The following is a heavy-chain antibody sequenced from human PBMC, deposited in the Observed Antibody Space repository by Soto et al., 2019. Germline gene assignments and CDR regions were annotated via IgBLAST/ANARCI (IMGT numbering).Heavy chain of an antibody. D-gene: IGHD1-1*01. J-gene: IGHJ5*02. Sequence: QVQLVQSGAEVKKPGSSVKVSCKASGGTFSSYTISWVRQAPGQGLEWMGRIIPILGIANYAQKFQGRVTLTADKSTSTAYMELSSLRSEDTAVYYCAREGVSGDQLERPGGWFDPWGQGTLVTVSS. CDR2: IIPILGIA. CDR1: GGTFSSYT. V-gene: IGHV1-69*08. CDR3: AREGVSGDQLERPGGWFDP.